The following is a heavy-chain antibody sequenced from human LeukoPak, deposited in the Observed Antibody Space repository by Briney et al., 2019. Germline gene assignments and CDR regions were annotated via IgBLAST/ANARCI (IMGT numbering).Heavy chain of an antibody. Sequence: SETLSLTCAVYGGSFSGYYWSWIRQPPGKGLEWIGYIYYSGSTNYNPSLKSRVTISVDTSKNQFSLKLSSVTAADTAVYYCARLTGNSSPYYYYGMDVWGQGTTVTVSS. CDR1: GGSFSGYY. CDR2: IYYSGST. D-gene: IGHD6-13*01. CDR3: ARLTGNSSPYYYYGMDV. J-gene: IGHJ6*02. V-gene: IGHV4-59*08.